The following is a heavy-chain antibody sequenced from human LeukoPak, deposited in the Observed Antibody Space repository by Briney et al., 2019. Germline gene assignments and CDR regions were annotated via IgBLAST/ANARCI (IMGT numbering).Heavy chain of an antibody. V-gene: IGHV1-18*01. CDR2: ISGYNGDT. CDR3: ARDPSNTSGWKTWFDT. CDR1: GFIFTKYG. D-gene: IGHD6-19*01. Sequence: ASVKVSCKASGFIFTKYGISWVRQGPGQGLEWVGWISGYNGDTNYAQKLQGRVTMTRDTSTTTVYMELRYLRSDDTAFYYCARDPSNTSGWKTWFDTWGQGTLVTVSS. J-gene: IGHJ5*02.